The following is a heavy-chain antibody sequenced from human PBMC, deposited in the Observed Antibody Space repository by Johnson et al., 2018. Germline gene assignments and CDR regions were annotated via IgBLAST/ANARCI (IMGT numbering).Heavy chain of an antibody. D-gene: IGHD2-8*02. Sequence: VQLVETGGGVVQPGRSLRLSCAASGFSFSNYAIHWVRQAPGKGLEWLTVISYDGSNKHYADSVKGRFIVSRDNSKNTVFLQMNSLRVEDTAMYYCARDLVSTGRSGPIDYWGQGTLVTVSS. V-gene: IGHV3-30-3*01. CDR3: ARDLVSTGRSGPIDY. J-gene: IGHJ4*02. CDR2: ISYDGSNK. CDR1: GFSFSNYA.